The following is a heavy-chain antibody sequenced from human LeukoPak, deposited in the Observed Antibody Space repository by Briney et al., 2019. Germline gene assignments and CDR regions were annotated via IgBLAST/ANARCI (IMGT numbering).Heavy chain of an antibody. Sequence: GRSLRLSCAASGFTFDDYAMHWVRQAPGKGLEWVSGISWNSGSIGYADPVKGRFTISRDNAKNSLYLQMNSLRTEDTALYYCAKGLTVTMEGFDYWGQGTLVTVSS. CDR2: ISWNSGSI. D-gene: IGHD4-17*01. J-gene: IGHJ4*02. CDR3: AKGLTVTMEGFDY. V-gene: IGHV3-9*01. CDR1: GFTFDDYA.